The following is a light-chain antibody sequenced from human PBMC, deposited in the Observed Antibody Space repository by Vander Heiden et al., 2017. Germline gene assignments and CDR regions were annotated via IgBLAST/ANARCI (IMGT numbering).Light chain of an antibody. V-gene: IGKV1-8*01. Sequence: AILTPPSPSSLSASTGDRVTITCRASQGISSYLDWYQQKPGKAPKLLIYDASNLQSGVPSRFSGSGSGTDFTLTISCLQPEDFATYYCQQDDSYPLPFGGGTKVEIK. CDR1: QGISSY. J-gene: IGKJ4*01. CDR2: DAS. CDR3: QQDDSYPLP.